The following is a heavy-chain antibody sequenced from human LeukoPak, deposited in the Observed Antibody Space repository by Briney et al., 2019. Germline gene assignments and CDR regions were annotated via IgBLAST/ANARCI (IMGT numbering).Heavy chain of an antibody. CDR3: ARDKLVTAIPENWFDP. CDR2: INPSGGST. Sequence: ASVKVSCKASGYTFTSYYMHWVRQAPGQGLEWMGIINPSGGSTSYAQKFQGRVTMTRDTSTSTVYMELSSLRSEDTAVYYCARDKLVTAIPENWFDPWGQGTLVIVSS. D-gene: IGHD2-21*02. J-gene: IGHJ5*02. V-gene: IGHV1-46*01. CDR1: GYTFTSYY.